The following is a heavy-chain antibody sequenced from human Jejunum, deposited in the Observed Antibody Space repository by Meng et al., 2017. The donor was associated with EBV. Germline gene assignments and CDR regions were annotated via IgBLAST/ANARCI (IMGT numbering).Heavy chain of an antibody. Sequence: VQFVQSGSVLKKPGASVKVSCKASGYNFSRYAMNWVRQAPGQGLEWMGWINTRTGNPAYAQGFTGRFVFSLDTSVSTAYLQISSLKAEDTAVYYCASDISTATFGYWEQGTLVTVAS. V-gene: IGHV7-4-1*02. J-gene: IGHJ4*02. CDR2: INTRTGNP. CDR3: ASDISTATFGY. D-gene: IGHD2-21*02. CDR1: GYNFSRYA.